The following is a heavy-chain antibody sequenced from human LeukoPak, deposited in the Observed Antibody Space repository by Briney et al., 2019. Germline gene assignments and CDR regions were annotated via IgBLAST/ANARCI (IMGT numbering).Heavy chain of an antibody. Sequence: PSETLSLTCTVSGASVSSGSYYWSWIRQPAGKGLEWIGRFYTSGSTNYSPSLKSRVTISVDTSKNQFSLKLSSVTAADTAVYYCARDGAPYSSGWYYWGQGALVAVAS. D-gene: IGHD6-19*01. V-gene: IGHV4-61*02. CDR3: ARDGAPYSSGWYY. CDR1: GASVSSGSYY. CDR2: FYTSGST. J-gene: IGHJ4*02.